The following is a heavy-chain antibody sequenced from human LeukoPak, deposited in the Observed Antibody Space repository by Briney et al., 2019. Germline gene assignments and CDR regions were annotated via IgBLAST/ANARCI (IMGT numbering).Heavy chain of an antibody. D-gene: IGHD3-3*01. CDR2: IYTSGST. CDR1: GGSISSYY. V-gene: IGHV4-4*07. Sequence: PSETLSLTCTVSGGSISSYYWSWIRQPAGKGLEWIGRIYTSGSTNYNPSLKSRVTMSVDTSKNQFSLKLSSVTAADTAVYYCARLNYDFWSGYNYAFDIWGQGTMVTVSS. J-gene: IGHJ3*02. CDR3: ARLNYDFWSGYNYAFDI.